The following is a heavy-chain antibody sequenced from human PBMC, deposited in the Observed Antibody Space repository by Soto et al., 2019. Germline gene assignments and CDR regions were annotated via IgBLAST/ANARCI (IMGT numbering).Heavy chain of an antibody. Sequence: PGGSLRLSCAASGFTFTTYTLNWVRQAPGKGLEWVSSINPTSTYTYYADSVKGRFTISRDNTKNSLYLHVTSLRADDTAVYYCVRDLTPYRGKTAGTTLDFWGQGTMVTVSS. D-gene: IGHD2-15*01. CDR1: GFTFTTYT. CDR2: INPTSTYT. CDR3: VRDLTPYRGKTAGTTLDF. J-gene: IGHJ3*01. V-gene: IGHV3-21*01.